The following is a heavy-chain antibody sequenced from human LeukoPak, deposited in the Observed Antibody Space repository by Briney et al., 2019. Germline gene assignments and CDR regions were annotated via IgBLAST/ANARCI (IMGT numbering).Heavy chain of an antibody. CDR3: ARDFFNDYDRGT. CDR2: IYYSGTT. J-gene: IGHJ4*02. V-gene: IGHV4-59*01. Sequence: PSETLSLTCTVSGGSISSYYWNWIRQPPGKGLEWIGYIYYSGTTNYNLSLKSRVTISVDTSKNQFSLKLSSVTAEDTAVYYCARDFFNDYDRGTWGQGTLVTVSS. D-gene: IGHD3-22*01. CDR1: GGSISSYY.